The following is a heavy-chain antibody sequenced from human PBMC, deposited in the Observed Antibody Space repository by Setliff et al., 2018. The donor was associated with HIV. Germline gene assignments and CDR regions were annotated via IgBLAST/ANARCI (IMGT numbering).Heavy chain of an antibody. V-gene: IGHV3-48*01. D-gene: IGHD2-2*02. J-gene: IGHJ3*02. CDR2: ISSGSSTI. CDR3: ARDAAAPAAIEGAFDI. CDR1: GFTFSIYS. Sequence: PGGSLRLSCAASGFTFSIYSMNWVRQAPGKGLEWVSYISSGSSTIYYADSVKGRFTISRDNAKNSLYLQLNSLRAEDTAVYYCARDAAAPAAIEGAFDIWGQGTMVTVSS.